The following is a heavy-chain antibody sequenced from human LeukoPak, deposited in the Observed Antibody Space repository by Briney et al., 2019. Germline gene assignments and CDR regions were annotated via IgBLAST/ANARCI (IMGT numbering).Heavy chain of an antibody. D-gene: IGHD3-9*01. CDR3: ARIDYDILTGSP. J-gene: IGHJ5*02. CDR2: INPSGGST. CDR1: GYTFTSYG. V-gene: IGHV1-46*01. Sequence: ASVKVSCKASGYTFTSYGISWVRLAPGQGLEWMGIINPSGGSTSYAQKFQGRVTMTRDTSTSTVYMELSSLRSEDTAVYYCARIDYDILTGSPWGQGTLVTVSS.